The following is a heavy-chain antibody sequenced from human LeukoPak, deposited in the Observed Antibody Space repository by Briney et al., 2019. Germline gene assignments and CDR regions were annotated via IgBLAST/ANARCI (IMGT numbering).Heavy chain of an antibody. CDR1: GFTFSSYA. CDR3: AKGAKDYNILTGYYYYYGMDV. CDR2: ISGGGGST. V-gene: IGHV3-23*01. J-gene: IGHJ6*02. D-gene: IGHD3-9*01. Sequence: PGGSLRLSCAASGFTFSSYAMSWVRQTPGKGLEWVSAISGGGGSTYYADTVKGRFTISRDNSKNAVYLQMNSLRAEDTAVYYCAKGAKDYNILTGYYYYYGMDVWGQGTTVTVSS.